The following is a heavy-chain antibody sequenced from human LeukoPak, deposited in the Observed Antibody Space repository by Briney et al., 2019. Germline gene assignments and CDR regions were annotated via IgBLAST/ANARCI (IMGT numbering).Heavy chain of an antibody. CDR2: INSDGSST. D-gene: IGHD6-19*01. CDR3: ARVWGSGWYSGGYFDY. J-gene: IGHJ4*02. Sequence: GGSLRLSCAASGFTFSSYWMHWVRQAPGKGLVWVSRINSDGSSTSYADSVKGRFTISRDNAKNTLYLQMNSLRAGDTAVYYCARVWGSGWYSGGYFDYWGQGTLVTVSS. V-gene: IGHV3-74*01. CDR1: GFTFSSYW.